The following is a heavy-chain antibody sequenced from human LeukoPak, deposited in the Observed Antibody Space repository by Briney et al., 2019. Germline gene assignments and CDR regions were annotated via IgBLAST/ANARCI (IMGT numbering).Heavy chain of an antibody. CDR3: ARDSGYSYADDY. CDR2: ISYDSGTI. Sequence: PGGYLRPSCAAIGFTYRSYAMQRDRPAPGKELERVTYISYDSGTIFYEHAVQGGFTVSRDNAKDSLYLQMSSLRDEDTTVYYCARDSGYSYADDYWGQGTLVTVSS. CDR1: GFTYRSYA. J-gene: IGHJ4*02. V-gene: IGHV3-48*02. D-gene: IGHD5-18*01.